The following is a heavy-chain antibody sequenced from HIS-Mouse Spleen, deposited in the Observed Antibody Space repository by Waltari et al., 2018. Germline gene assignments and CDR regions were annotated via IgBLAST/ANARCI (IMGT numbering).Heavy chain of an antibody. CDR1: GGSISSGGYS. Sequence: QLQLQESGSGLVKPSQTLSLTCAVSGGSISSGGYSWSWIRQPPGKGLEWIGYIYHSESTYDNPSLKSRVTISVDRSKNQFSLKLSSVTAADTAVYYCARGPKLTGDRYYFDYWGQGTLVTVSS. CDR3: ARGPKLTGDRYYFDY. V-gene: IGHV4-30-2*01. D-gene: IGHD7-27*01. J-gene: IGHJ4*02. CDR2: IYHSEST.